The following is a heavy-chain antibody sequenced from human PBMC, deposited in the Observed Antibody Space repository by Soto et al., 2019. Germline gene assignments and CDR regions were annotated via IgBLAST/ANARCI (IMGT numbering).Heavy chain of an antibody. CDR2: INPSGGST. CDR3: ARHLREKYCTNGVCEAGFDP. CDR1: GYTFTSYY. Sequence: ASVKVSCKASGYTFTSYYMHWVRQAPGQGLEWMGIINPSGGSTNYAQKFQGRVTMTRDTSTSTVYMELSSLRSEDTAVYYCARHLREKYCTNGVCEAGFDPWG. V-gene: IGHV1-46*01. J-gene: IGHJ5*02. D-gene: IGHD2-8*01.